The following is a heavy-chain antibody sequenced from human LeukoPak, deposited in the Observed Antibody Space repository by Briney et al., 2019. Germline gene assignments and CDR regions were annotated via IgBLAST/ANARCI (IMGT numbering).Heavy chain of an antibody. CDR2: INHSGST. J-gene: IGHJ4*02. CDR1: GGSFSGYY. V-gene: IGHV4-34*01. CDR3: ARDQSAYYDFWSGYLFDY. Sequence: SETLSLTCAVYGGSFSGYYWSWIRQPPGKGLEWIGEINHSGSTNYNPSIKSRVTISVDTSKNQFSLNLTSVTAADTAVYYCARDQSAYYDFWSGYLFDYWGQGTLVTVSS. D-gene: IGHD3-3*01.